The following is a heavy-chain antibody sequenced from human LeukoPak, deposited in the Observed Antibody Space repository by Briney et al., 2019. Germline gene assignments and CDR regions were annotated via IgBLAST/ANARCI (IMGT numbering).Heavy chain of an antibody. J-gene: IGHJ5*02. CDR2: TYYRSKWYN. Sequence: SQTLSLTCAISGDSDSSNSAAWNWIRQSPSRDLEWLGRTYYRSKWYNDYAVSVKSRITINPDTSKNQFSLQLNSVTPEDTAVYYCARDPSTYYYGSGSYLALDPWGQGTLVTVSS. CDR1: GDSDSSNSAA. CDR3: ARDPSTYYYGSGSYLALDP. V-gene: IGHV6-1*01. D-gene: IGHD3-10*01.